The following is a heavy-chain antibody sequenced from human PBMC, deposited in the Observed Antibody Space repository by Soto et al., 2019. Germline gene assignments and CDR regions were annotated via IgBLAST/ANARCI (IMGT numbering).Heavy chain of an antibody. CDR2: INHSGST. CDR3: AGYPDYGDYTYFDY. V-gene: IGHV4-34*08. J-gene: IGHJ4*02. D-gene: IGHD4-17*01. CDR1: GGNFRGYY. Sequence: PSQPMSHTCAVYGGNFRGYYWSWIRQTTGKGLEWIGEINHSGSTNYNPSLKSRVTISVDTSKNQFSLKLSSVTAADTAVYYCAGYPDYGDYTYFDYWGQGTLVTVSS.